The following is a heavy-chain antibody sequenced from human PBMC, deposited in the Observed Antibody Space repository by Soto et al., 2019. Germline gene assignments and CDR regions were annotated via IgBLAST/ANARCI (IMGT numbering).Heavy chain of an antibody. D-gene: IGHD2-15*01. V-gene: IGHV1-46*01. Sequence: ASVKVSCKASGYTFTSYYMHWVRQAPGQGLEWMGIINPSGGSTSYAQKFQGRVTMTRDTSTSTVYMELSSLRSEDTAVYYCALLHNEWSGGSSQTPWGQGTLVTVSS. J-gene: IGHJ5*02. CDR1: GYTFTSYY. CDR2: INPSGGST. CDR3: ALLHNEWSGGSSQTP.